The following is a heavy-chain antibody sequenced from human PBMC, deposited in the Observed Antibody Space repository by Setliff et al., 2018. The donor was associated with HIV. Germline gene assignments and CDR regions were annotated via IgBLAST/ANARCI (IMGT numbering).Heavy chain of an antibody. Sequence: SETLSLTCTVSGGSISSGDYYWSWIRQPPGKGLEWIGYIYYSGSTYYNPSLKSRVTISVDTSKNQFSLKLSSVTAADTAVYYCARERRYYDSSGDFDYCCQGTRVTVSS. CDR1: GGSISSGDYY. J-gene: IGHJ4*02. CDR3: ARERRYYDSSGDFDY. CDR2: IYYSGST. D-gene: IGHD3-22*01. V-gene: IGHV4-30-4*08.